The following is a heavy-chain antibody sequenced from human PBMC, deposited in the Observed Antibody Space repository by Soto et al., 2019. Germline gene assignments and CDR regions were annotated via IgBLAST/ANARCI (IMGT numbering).Heavy chain of an antibody. CDR1: GYSFTSYG. D-gene: IGHD2-2*01. J-gene: IGHJ6*04. CDR2: IYPGDSDT. V-gene: IGHV5-51*01. CDR3: ARHGVVVVPAASKNYYYYGMDV. Sequence: GEYLKSSCKGSGYSFTSYGIGWVRQMPGKGLEWMGIIYPGDSDTRYSPSFQGQVTISADKSISTAYLQWSSLKTSDTAMYYCARHGVVVVPAASKNYYYYGMDVWGEAISVTLSS.